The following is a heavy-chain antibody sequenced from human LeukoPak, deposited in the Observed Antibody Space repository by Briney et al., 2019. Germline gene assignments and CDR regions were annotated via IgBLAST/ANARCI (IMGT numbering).Heavy chain of an antibody. V-gene: IGHV3-23*01. CDR2: ILGSGGGDST. D-gene: IGHD3-3*01. CDR3: AKEEWLGKMNYFDY. J-gene: IGHJ4*02. Sequence: PGGSLRLSCAASGFTFSSYWMHWVRQAPGKGLEWVSTILGSGGGDSTYYADSVKGRFTISRDNSKNTLFLQMNSLRDEDTAVYYCAKEEWLGKMNYFDYWGQGTLVTVSS. CDR1: GFTFSSYW.